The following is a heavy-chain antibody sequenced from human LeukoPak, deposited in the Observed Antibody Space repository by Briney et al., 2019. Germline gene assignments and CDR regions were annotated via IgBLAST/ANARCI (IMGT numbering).Heavy chain of an antibody. CDR1: GFTFTSSA. V-gene: IGHV1-58*01. J-gene: IGHJ4*02. D-gene: IGHD1-26*01. Sequence: ASVKVSCKASGFTFTSSAVQWVRQARGQRLEWIGWIVVGSGNTNYAQKFQERVTITRDMSTSTAYMELSSLRSEDTAVYYCAAVSSVGATSRGGNYWGQGTLVTVSS. CDR3: AAVSSVGATSRGGNY. CDR2: IVVGSGNT.